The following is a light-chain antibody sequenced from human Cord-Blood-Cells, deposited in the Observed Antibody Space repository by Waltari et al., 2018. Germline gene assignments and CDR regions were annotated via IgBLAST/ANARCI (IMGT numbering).Light chain of an antibody. V-gene: IGLV3-1*01. CDR1: KLGDKY. CDR3: QAWDSSTVV. CDR2: QDS. J-gene: IGLJ2*01. Sequence: SYGLTQPPSVSVSPGQTSSITGSGHKLGDKYACWYQQKPGQSPVLVIYQDSKRPSGIPERFSGSNSGNTATLTISGTQAMDEADYYCQAWDSSTVVFGGGTKLTVL.